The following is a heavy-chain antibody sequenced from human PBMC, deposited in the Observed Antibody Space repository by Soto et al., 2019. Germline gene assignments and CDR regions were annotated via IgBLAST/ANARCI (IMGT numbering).Heavy chain of an antibody. Sequence: PSETLSLTCTVSGGSISSSSYYWGWIRQPPGKGLEWIGSIYYSGSTYYNPSLKSRVTISVDTSKNQFSLKLSSVTAADTAVYYCARRAEQWLVPRGYFDYWAQGTLVTVSS. CDR2: IYYSGST. CDR1: GGSISSSSYY. V-gene: IGHV4-39*01. J-gene: IGHJ4*02. CDR3: ARRAEQWLVPRGYFDY. D-gene: IGHD6-19*01.